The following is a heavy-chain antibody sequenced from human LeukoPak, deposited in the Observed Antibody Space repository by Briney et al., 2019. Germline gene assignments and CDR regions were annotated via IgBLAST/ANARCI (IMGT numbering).Heavy chain of an antibody. D-gene: IGHD4-23*01. CDR1: GGTFSSYA. CDR3: ARADYGGAFDI. V-gene: IGHV1-69*04. CDR2: IIPILGIA. Sequence: SVKVSCKASGGTFSSYAISWVRQAPGQGLEWMGRIIPILGIANYAQKFQGRVTITADKSTSTAYMELSSLRSEDTAVYYCARADYGGAFDIWGQGTMVTVSS. J-gene: IGHJ3*02.